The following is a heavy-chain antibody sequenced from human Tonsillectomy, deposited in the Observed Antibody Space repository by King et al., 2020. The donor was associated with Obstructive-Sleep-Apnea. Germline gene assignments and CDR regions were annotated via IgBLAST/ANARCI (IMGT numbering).Heavy chain of an antibody. V-gene: IGHV4-59*08. CDR3: ARNTEHYYYYGMDV. CDR1: GDSISSYY. CDR2: IYYSGST. Sequence: QLQESGPGLVKPSETLSLTCTVSGDSISSYYWSWIRQPPGKGLEWIWYIYYSGSTKYNPSLKIRVTISVDTSKNQFSLKLSSVTAADTAVYYCARNTEHYYYYGMDVWGQGTTVTVSS. D-gene: IGHD1-26*01. J-gene: IGHJ6*02.